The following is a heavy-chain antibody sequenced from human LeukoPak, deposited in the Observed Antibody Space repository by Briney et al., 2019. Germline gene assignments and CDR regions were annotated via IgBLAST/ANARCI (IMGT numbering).Heavy chain of an antibody. V-gene: IGHV4-59*08. CDR3: ARHVKGDWNRPKHFDY. D-gene: IGHD1-1*01. Sequence: SETLSLTCTVSGGSISSYYWSWIRQPPGKGLEWIGYIYYSGSTNYNPSLKSRVTISVDTSKNQFSLKLSSVTAADTAVYYCARHVKGDWNRPKHFDYWGQGNLVTVSS. CDR2: IYYSGST. CDR1: GGSISSYY. J-gene: IGHJ4*02.